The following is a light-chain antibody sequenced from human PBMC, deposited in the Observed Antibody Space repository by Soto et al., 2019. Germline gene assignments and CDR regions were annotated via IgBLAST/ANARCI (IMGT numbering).Light chain of an antibody. CDR1: QSVSSSF. J-gene: IGKJ4*01. V-gene: IGKV3-20*01. Sequence: EIVLTQSPGTLSLSPGERATLSCRASQSVSSSFLAWYQQKPGQAPRLLIYGASSRAAGIPDSFSGSGSGTDFTLTISRLEPEDVAVCYCQQDGSSPHTFGGGTKVEIK. CDR2: GAS. CDR3: QQDGSSPHT.